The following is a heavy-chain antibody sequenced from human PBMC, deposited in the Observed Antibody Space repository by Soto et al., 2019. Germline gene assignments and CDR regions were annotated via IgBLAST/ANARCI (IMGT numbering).Heavy chain of an antibody. CDR1: GGTFSSYA. CDR3: ASTSSSGWPD. J-gene: IGHJ4*02. V-gene: IGHV1-69*13. Sequence: SVKVSFKASGGTFSSYAISWLRQAPGQGLEWMGGIIPIFGTANYAQKFQGRVTITADESTSTAYMELSSLRSEDTAVYYCASTSSSGWPDWGQGTLVTVSS. CDR2: IIPIFGTA. D-gene: IGHD6-19*01.